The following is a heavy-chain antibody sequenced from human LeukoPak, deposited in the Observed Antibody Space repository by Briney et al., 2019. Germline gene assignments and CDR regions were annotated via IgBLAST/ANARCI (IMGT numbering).Heavy chain of an antibody. CDR3: ARDRHDFWSGYLGMDV. D-gene: IGHD3-3*01. J-gene: IGHJ6*02. CDR1: GFTFSTYS. Sequence: PGGSLRLSCAASGFTFSTYSMNWVRQAPGKGLEWVSSITSSNYIYYADSVKGRFTISRDNAKNTLYLQMNSLRAEDTAVYYCARDRHDFWSGYLGMDVWGQGTTVTVSS. V-gene: IGHV3-21*01. CDR2: ITSSNYI.